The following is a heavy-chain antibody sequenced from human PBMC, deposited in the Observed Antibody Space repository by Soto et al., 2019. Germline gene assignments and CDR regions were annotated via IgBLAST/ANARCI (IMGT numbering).Heavy chain of an antibody. V-gene: IGHV2-5*02. Sequence: QITLKESGPTLVKPTQTLTLTCTFSGFSLSTSGVGVGWIRQPPGKVLEWLALIYCDDDKRYSPSLKSRLTITKDTSKHQVVLTMTNMDPVDTATYYCAHSLPAGYNIRGVGFDPWGQGTLVTVSS. D-gene: IGHD2-2*01. CDR1: GFSLSTSGVG. J-gene: IGHJ5*02. CDR2: IYCDDDK. CDR3: AHSLPAGYNIRGVGFDP.